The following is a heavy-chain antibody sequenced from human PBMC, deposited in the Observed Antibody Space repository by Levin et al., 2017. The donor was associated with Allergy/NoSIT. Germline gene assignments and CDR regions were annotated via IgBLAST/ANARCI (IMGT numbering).Heavy chain of an antibody. V-gene: IGHV3-30*18. J-gene: IGHJ3*02. CDR2: ISYDGSNK. CDR3: AKAANHIGAFDI. D-gene: IGHD1-14*01. Sequence: GGSLRLSCAASGFTFSSYGMHWVRQAPGKGLEWVAVISYDGSNKYYADSVKGRFTISRDNSKNTLYLQMNSLRAEDTAVYYCAKAANHIGAFDIWGQGTMVTVSS. CDR1: GFTFSSYG.